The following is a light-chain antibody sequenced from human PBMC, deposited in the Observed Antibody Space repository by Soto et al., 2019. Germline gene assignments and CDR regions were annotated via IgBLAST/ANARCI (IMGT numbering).Light chain of an antibody. J-gene: IGKJ4*01. V-gene: IGKV3-11*01. CDR1: QSVSSY. Sequence: EIVLTQSPATLSLSPGERATLSCRASQSVSSYLAWYQQNPGQAPRLLIYDASNRATGIPARFSGSRSGTDFTLTISSLEPEDFAVYYCQQRSNWPPGRLTFGGGTKVDIK. CDR2: DAS. CDR3: QQRSNWPPGRLT.